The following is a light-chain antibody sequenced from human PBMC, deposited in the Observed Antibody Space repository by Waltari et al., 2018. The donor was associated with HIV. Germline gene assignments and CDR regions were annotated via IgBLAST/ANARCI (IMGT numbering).Light chain of an antibody. CDR1: SSHLGAGFD. J-gene: IGLJ2*01. V-gene: IGLV1-40*01. CDR3: QSYDSSFSGAV. CDR2: ANN. Sequence: QSVLTQPPSVSGAPGQRVTVPCTGSSSHLGAGFDVHWYQQIPGTAPKLLIYANNNRPSGVPDRFSGSKSGATASLAITGLQPEDEADYYCQSYDSSFSGAVFGGGTKLTVL.